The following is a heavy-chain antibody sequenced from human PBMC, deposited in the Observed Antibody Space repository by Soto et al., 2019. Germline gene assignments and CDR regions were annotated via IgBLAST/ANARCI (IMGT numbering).Heavy chain of an antibody. CDR1: GFTFSSYA. V-gene: IGHV3-23*01. J-gene: IGHJ6*02. Sequence: VGSLRLSCAASGFTFSSYAMSWVRQAPGKGLEWVSGIGGSGGNTYYADSVKGRFTISRDNSKNTLFLQMNSLRAEDTAEYYCARVVRYFDTPYGMDVWGQGTTVTVSS. CDR2: IGGSGGNT. D-gene: IGHD3-9*01. CDR3: ARVVRYFDTPYGMDV.